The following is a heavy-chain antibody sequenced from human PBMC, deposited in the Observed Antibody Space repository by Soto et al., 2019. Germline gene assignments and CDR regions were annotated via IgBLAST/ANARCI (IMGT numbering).Heavy chain of an antibody. Sequence: GGSLRLSCAASGFTFSSYGMHWVRQAPGKGLEWVAVISYDGSNKYYADSVKGRFTISRDNSKNTLYLQMNSLRAEDTAVYYCAKGPDFDYWGQGTLVTVSS. J-gene: IGHJ4*02. CDR2: ISYDGSNK. V-gene: IGHV3-30*18. CDR3: AKGPDFDY. CDR1: GFTFSSYG.